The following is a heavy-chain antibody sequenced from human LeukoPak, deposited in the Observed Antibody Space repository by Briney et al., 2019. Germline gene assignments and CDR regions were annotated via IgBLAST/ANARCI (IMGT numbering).Heavy chain of an antibody. CDR3: ARHRGFQGSNWFDP. J-gene: IGHJ5*02. V-gene: IGHV4-59*01. D-gene: IGHD5-12*01. Sequence: SETLSLTCTVSGGSFSSYFWSWIRQPPGKGLEWIGYIYYSGSTNYNPSLKSRVTMSVDTSKNRFSLNLISVTAADTAVYYCARHRGFQGSNWFDPWGQGTLVTVSS. CDR2: IYYSGST. CDR1: GGSFSSYF.